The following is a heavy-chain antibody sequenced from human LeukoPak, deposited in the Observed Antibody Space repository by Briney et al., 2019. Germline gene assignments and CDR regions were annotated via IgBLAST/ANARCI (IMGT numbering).Heavy chain of an antibody. V-gene: IGHV4-38-2*01. D-gene: IGHD2-15*01. J-gene: IGHJ3*02. CDR1: GYSISSGYH. CDR2: IYHSGST. CDR3: ARHTWGIFNDAFGI. Sequence: SETLSLTCAVSGYSISSGYHWGWIRQPPGKGLEWIGSIYHSGSTYYNPSLKSRVTISVDTSKNQFSLTLSSVTAADTAVYYCARHTWGIFNDAFGIWGQGTMVTVSS.